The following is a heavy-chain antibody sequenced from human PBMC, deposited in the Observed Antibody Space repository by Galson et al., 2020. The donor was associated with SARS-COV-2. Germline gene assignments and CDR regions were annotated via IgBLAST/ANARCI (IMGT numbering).Heavy chain of an antibody. CDR1: GFTFSSYA. D-gene: IGHD2-15*01. J-gene: IGHJ3*02. CDR3: ARESVGGADDDAFDI. Sequence: GGSLRLSCAASGFTFSSYAMHWVRQAPGKGLEWVAVISYDGSNKYYADSVKGRFTISRDNSKNTLYLQMNSLRAEDTAVYYCARESVGGADDDAFDIWGQGTMVTVSS. CDR2: ISYDGSNK. V-gene: IGHV3-30*04.